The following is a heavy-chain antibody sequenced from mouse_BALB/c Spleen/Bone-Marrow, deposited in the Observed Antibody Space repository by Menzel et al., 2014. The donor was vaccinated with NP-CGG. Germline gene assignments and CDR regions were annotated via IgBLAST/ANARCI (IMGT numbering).Heavy chain of an antibody. Sequence: EVHLVESGGGLVKPGGSLKLSCAASGFAFSSYDMSWVRQTPEKRLEWVAYISSGGGSTYYSDTVKGRFTISRDNAKNPLYLQMSSLKSEDTAMYYCARQILRGFAYWGQGTLVTVSA. CDR2: ISSGGGST. V-gene: IGHV5-12-1*01. CDR1: GFAFSSYD. CDR3: ARQILRGFAY. D-gene: IGHD1-1*01. J-gene: IGHJ3*01.